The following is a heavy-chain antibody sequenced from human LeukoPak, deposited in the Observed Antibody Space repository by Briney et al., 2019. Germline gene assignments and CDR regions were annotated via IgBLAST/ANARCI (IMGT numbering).Heavy chain of an antibody. CDR2: IWHDGNYK. CDR1: GLTFSNYN. J-gene: IGHJ4*02. V-gene: IGHV3-33*01. D-gene: IGHD3-22*01. Sequence: GGSLRLSCGASGLTFSNYNMHWVRQAPGKGLEWVAVIWHDGNYKYYVDSVEGRFTISRDNSKNTVYLQMNSLGAEDTAVYLCARDSDYYDSSAYSFRGGLHYDFWGRGTLVTVSS. CDR3: ARDSDYYDSSAYSFRGGLHYDF.